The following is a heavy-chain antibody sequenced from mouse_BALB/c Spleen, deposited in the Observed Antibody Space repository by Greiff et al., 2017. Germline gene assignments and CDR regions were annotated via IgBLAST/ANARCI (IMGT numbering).Heavy chain of an antibody. V-gene: IGHV5-6-5*01. Sequence: EVKLVESGGGLVKPGGSLKLSCAASGFTFSSYAMSRVRQTPEKRLEWVASISSGGSTYYPDSVKGRFTISRDNARNILYLQMSSLRSEDTAMYCCARRATRRYFDVWGAGTTVTVSS. CDR3: ARRATRRYFDV. J-gene: IGHJ1*01. CDR2: ISSGGST. CDR1: GFTFSSYA. D-gene: IGHD3-1*01.